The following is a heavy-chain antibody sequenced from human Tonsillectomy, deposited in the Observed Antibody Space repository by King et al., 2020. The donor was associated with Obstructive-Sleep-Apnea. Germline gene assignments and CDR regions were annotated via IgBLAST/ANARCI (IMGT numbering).Heavy chain of an antibody. Sequence: QLQESGPGLVKPSGTLSLTCAISGGSISSSNWWSWVRQSPGKGLEWIGEILHSGNTNYNPSLKSRVTMSVDKSKNHFSLNLKSVTAGDTAVYFCARGSGRYPLDYWGQGILVIVSS. CDR1: GGSISSSNW. D-gene: IGHD1-26*01. J-gene: IGHJ4*02. V-gene: IGHV4-4*02. CDR3: ARGSGRYPLDY. CDR2: ILHSGNT.